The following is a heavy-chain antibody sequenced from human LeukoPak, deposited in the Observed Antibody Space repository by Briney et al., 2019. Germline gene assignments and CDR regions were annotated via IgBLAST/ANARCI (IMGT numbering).Heavy chain of an antibody. V-gene: IGHV3-30*04. CDR2: ISYDGSNK. Sequence: PGRSLRLSCAASGFTFSSYAMHWVRQAPGKGLEWVAVISYDGSNKYYADSVKGRFTISRDNSKNTLYLQMNSVRAEDTAVYYCAREGMGYSGYEAAFDYWGQGTLVTVSS. CDR3: AREGMGYSGYEAAFDY. J-gene: IGHJ4*02. D-gene: IGHD5-12*01. CDR1: GFTFSSYA.